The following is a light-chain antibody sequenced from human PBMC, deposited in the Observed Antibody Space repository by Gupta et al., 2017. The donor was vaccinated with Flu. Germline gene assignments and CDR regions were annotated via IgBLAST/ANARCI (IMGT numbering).Light chain of an antibody. CDR2: ADS. CDR1: NIGSKS. J-gene: IGLJ2*01. Sequence: GQTARITCGENNIGSKSVHWYQQRPGQAPVLVVYADSDRPSGIPEQFSGSNSGNTATLTISRVEAGDEADYYCQVWDSSSDQVVLGGGTKLTVL. V-gene: IGLV3-21*02. CDR3: QVWDSSSDQVV.